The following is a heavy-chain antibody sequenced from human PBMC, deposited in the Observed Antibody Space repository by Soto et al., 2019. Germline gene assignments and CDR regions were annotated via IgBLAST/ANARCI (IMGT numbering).Heavy chain of an antibody. Sequence: QVQVVQSGAEVKKPGASVKVSCKASGYTFTTYYIHWVRQAPGQGLEWMGVINPSGGSINYAQKFQGRVTMTRDTSTSTVYMELSSLRSEDTAGYYCARDRGRGGSYYIYFYGMDVLGQGTTVTVSS. CDR1: GYTFTTYY. J-gene: IGHJ6*02. D-gene: IGHD1-26*01. V-gene: IGHV1-46*01. CDR3: ARDRGRGGSYYIYFYGMDV. CDR2: INPSGGSI.